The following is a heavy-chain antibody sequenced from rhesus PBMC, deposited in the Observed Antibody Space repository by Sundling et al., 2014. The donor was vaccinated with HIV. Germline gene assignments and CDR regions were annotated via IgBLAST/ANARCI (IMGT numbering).Heavy chain of an antibody. D-gene: IGHD1-1*01. Sequence: QVQLQESGPGLLKPSETLSLTCAVSGDSISGYSWNWIRQPPGKGLEWVGHIFGTLGSTHYNPSLKSRVTISTDTSNNQFSLRLNSVTAADTAVYYCARGMELAYWGQGVLVTVSS. CDR2: IFGTLGST. CDR1: GDSISGYS. CDR3: ARGMELAY. V-gene: IGHV4-165*01. J-gene: IGHJ4*01.